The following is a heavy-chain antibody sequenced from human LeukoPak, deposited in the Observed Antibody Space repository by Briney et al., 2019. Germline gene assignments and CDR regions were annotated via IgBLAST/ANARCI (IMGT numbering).Heavy chain of an antibody. Sequence: GASVKVSCQASGYTFTSYGISWVRQAPGQGLEWMGGIIPIFGTANYAQKFQGRVTITADESTSTAYMELSSLRSEDTAVYYCARVPGGLAAAGNYWGQGTLVTVSS. J-gene: IGHJ4*02. V-gene: IGHV1-69*13. CDR2: IIPIFGTA. CDR1: GYTFTSYG. CDR3: ARVPGGLAAAGNY. D-gene: IGHD6-13*01.